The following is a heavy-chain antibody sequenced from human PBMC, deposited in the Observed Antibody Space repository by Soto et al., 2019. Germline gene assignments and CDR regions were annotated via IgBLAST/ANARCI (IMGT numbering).Heavy chain of an antibody. CDR3: ARGVVPAATMYFDY. CDR2: IRWNSGSI. D-gene: IGHD2-2*01. V-gene: IGHV3-9*01. Sequence: EVQLVESGGGLVQPGRSLRLSCAASGFTLDDYDMHWVRQAPGKGLELVSGIRWNSGSIGYAVSVKGRFTISRDNAKNSLYLQMNSLRAEDTALYYCARGVVPAATMYFDYWGQGTLVTVSS. CDR1: GFTLDDYD. J-gene: IGHJ4*02.